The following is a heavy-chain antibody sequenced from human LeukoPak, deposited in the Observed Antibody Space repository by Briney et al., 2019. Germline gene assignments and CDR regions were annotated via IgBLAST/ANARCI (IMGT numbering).Heavy chain of an antibody. CDR3: ARDSGPAYGDYIDY. J-gene: IGHJ4*02. V-gene: IGHV4-38-2*02. D-gene: IGHD4-17*01. CDR2: IYHGGNT. CDR1: GYFTRSGYY. Sequence: SETLSLTCAVYGYFTRSGYYWVWIRQPPGRGVEWIASIYHGGNTYYSPSLKSRVTISLDTSKNQFSLKLSSVTAADTALYYCARDSGPAYGDYIDYWGQGTLVTVSS.